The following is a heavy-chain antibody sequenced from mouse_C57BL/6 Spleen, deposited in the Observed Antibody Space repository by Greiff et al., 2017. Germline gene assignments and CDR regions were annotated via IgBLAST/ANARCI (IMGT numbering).Heavy chain of an antibody. Sequence: VQLQQSGAELAKPGASVKLSCKASGYTFTSYWMHWVKQRPGQGLEWIGYITPSSGYTKYNQKFKDKATLTADKSSSTAYMELSSLTSEDSAVXYCSGDWDGIDYWGQGTTLTVSS. CDR1: GYTFTSYW. J-gene: IGHJ2*01. V-gene: IGHV1-7*01. CDR3: SGDWDGIDY. D-gene: IGHD4-1*01. CDR2: ITPSSGYT.